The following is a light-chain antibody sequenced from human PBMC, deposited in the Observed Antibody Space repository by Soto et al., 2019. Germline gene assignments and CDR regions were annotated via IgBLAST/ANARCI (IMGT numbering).Light chain of an antibody. CDR1: QTVSTY. CDR2: GAS. CDR3: QQYNNWPPGT. V-gene: IGKV3-15*01. J-gene: IGKJ1*01. Sequence: EIVLTQSPGTLSLSPGERATLSCRASQTVSTYLAWYQQKPDQAPRLLISGASTRATGIPARFSGSGSGTEFTLTISSLQSEDFAVYYCQQYNNWPPGTFGQGTKVDI.